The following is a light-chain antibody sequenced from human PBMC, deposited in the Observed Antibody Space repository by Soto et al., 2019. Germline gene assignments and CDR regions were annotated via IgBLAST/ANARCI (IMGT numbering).Light chain of an antibody. CDR2: GAS. CDR3: QQYGGSPRT. Sequence: EIVLTQSPGTLSLSPGERATLSCRASQSVSSNYLAWYQQKSGQAPRLLIYGASSRATGIPDRFSGSGSGTDFTLTISRLEPEDCAVYYCQQYGGSPRTFGQGTKVDIK. J-gene: IGKJ1*01. V-gene: IGKV3-20*01. CDR1: QSVSSNY.